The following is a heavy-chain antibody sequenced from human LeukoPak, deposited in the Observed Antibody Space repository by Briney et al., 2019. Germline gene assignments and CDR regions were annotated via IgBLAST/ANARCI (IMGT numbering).Heavy chain of an antibody. Sequence: GGSLRLSCAASGFTFSDYYMSWVRQAPGKGLEWVANIKLDGSEKNYVDSVKGRFTISRDSTKNSLYLQMNSLRAEDTAVFYCARDQYDTWSRRGNFDSWGQGTLVIVSS. D-gene: IGHD3-3*01. V-gene: IGHV3-7*03. CDR2: IKLDGSEK. CDR1: GFTFSDYY. CDR3: ARDQYDTWSRRGNFDS. J-gene: IGHJ4*02.